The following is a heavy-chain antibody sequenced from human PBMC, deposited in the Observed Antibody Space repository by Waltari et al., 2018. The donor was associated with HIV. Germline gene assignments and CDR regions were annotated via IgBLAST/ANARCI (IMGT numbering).Heavy chain of an antibody. CDR2: IYSGGST. CDR1: GFTVSSNY. V-gene: IGHV3-53*02. CDR3: ARGVEGYCTSTSCYLLY. D-gene: IGHD2-2*01. J-gene: IGHJ4*02. Sequence: DVQLVETGGGLIQPGGSLRLSCAAYGFTVSSNYMSWVRQAPGKGLECGSVIYSGGSTYYADSVRGRFTISRDNSKNTLYLQMNSLTAEDTAVYYCARGVEGYCTSTSCYLLYWGQGTLVAVSS.